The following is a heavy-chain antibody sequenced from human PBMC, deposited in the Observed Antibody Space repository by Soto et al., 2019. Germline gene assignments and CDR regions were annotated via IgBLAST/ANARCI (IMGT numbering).Heavy chain of an antibody. CDR1: GGSISSSSYY. Sequence: QLQLQESGPGLVKPSETLSLTCTVSGGSISSSSYYWGWIRQPPGKGLEWIGSIYYSGSTYYTPSLKSRVTISVDTAKNQFSLKLSSVTAADTAVYYCARRPRIAVAGSDYWGQGTLVTVSS. CDR2: IYYSGST. J-gene: IGHJ4*02. CDR3: ARRPRIAVAGSDY. D-gene: IGHD6-19*01. V-gene: IGHV4-39*01.